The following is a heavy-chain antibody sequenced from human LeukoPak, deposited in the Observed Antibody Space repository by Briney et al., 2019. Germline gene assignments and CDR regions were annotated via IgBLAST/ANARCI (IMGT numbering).Heavy chain of an antibody. V-gene: IGHV4-59*08. CDR2: VSKSGTT. J-gene: IGHJ3*02. Sequence: SETLSLICTVSNGSFSLHFWSWVRQSPGKGLEWIGYVSKSGTTHYNPSLKSRVTISVDTSKSHLSLKLSSVTAADTAMYYCASGISVDPDAFYTWGLGTMVTAST. CDR1: NGSFSLHF. D-gene: IGHD3-3*02. CDR3: ASGISVDPDAFYT.